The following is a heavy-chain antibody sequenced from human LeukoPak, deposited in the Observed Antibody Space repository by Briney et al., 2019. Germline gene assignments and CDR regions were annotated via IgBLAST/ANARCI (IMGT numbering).Heavy chain of an antibody. CDR1: GFTFSSYW. D-gene: IGHD3-22*01. Sequence: GGSLRLSCAASGFTFSSYWMHWVRQAPGKGLVWVSRINSDGSSTTYADSVKGRFTISRDNAKNTLYLQMNSLRAEDTAVYYCARAPYYYDTSGFLTWGQGTMVTVSS. CDR2: INSDGSST. V-gene: IGHV3-74*01. CDR3: ARAPYYYDTSGFLT. J-gene: IGHJ3*01.